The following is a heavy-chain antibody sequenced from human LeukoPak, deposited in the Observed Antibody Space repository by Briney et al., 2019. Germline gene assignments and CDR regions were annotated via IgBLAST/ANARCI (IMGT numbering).Heavy chain of an antibody. CDR2: FGSSGGPI. Sequence: GGSLRLSXAASGFTFSDYYMSWIRQAPGKGLEWVAYFGSSGGPIYYADSVKGRFTISRDNAKNSLYLQMNSLRAEDTAVYYCARAGYYYDSSGYFNWGQGTLVTVSS. J-gene: IGHJ4*02. CDR1: GFTFSDYY. CDR3: ARAGYYYDSSGYFN. V-gene: IGHV3-11*04. D-gene: IGHD3-22*01.